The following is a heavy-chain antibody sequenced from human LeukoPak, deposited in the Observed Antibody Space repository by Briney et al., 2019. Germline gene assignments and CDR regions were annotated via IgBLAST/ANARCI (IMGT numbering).Heavy chain of an antibody. CDR1: GGSISSGDYY. J-gene: IGHJ6*02. Sequence: SETLSLTCTVSGGSISSGDYYWSWIRQPPGKGLEWIGYIYYSGSTYYNPSLKSRVTISVDTSKNQSSLKLSSVTAADTAVYYCAREAGYESSGSDYYYGMDVWGQGTTVTVSS. CDR2: IYYSGST. D-gene: IGHD3-22*01. CDR3: AREAGYESSGSDYYYGMDV. V-gene: IGHV4-30-4*01.